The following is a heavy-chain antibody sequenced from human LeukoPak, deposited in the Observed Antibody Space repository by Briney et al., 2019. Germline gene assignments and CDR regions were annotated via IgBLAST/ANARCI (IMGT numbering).Heavy chain of an antibody. CDR3: ARGDCSGGSCYNWFDP. J-gene: IGHJ5*02. CDR2: IIPIFGTA. V-gene: IGHV1-69*05. D-gene: IGHD2-15*01. Sequence: ASVKVSCKASGYTFTSYGISWVRQAPGQGLEWMGRIIPIFGTANYAQKFQGRVTITTDESTSTAYMELSSLRSEDTAGYYCARGDCSGGSCYNWFDPWGQGTLVTVSS. CDR1: GYTFTSYG.